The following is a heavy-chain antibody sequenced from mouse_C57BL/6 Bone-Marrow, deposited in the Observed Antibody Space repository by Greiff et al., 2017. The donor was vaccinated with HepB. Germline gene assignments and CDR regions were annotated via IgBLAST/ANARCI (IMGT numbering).Heavy chain of an antibody. CDR3: AMTGSRYYYAMDY. D-gene: IGHD4-1*01. CDR1: GYTFTSYW. V-gene: IGHV1-55*01. Sequence: VQLQQSGAELVKPGASVKVSCKASGYTFTSYWMHWVKQRPGQGLEWIGDIYPGSGSTNYNEKFKSKATLTVDTSSSTAYMQLSSLTSEDSAVYYCAMTGSRYYYAMDYWGQGTSVTVSS. J-gene: IGHJ4*01. CDR2: IYPGSGST.